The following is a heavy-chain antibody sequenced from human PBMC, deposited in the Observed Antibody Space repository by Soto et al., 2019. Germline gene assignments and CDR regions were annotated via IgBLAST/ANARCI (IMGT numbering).Heavy chain of an antibody. D-gene: IGHD4-17*01. V-gene: IGHV3-21*01. J-gene: IGHJ4*02. CDR2: ISSSSSYI. Sequence: EVQLVESGGGLVQPGGSLRLSCAASGFTFSSYSMNWVRQAPGKGLEWVSSISSSSSYIYYADSVKGRFTISRDNAKNSLYLQMNSLRAEDTAVYYCAQLNDYGDYVDYWGQGTLVTVSS. CDR1: GFTFSSYS. CDR3: AQLNDYGDYVDY.